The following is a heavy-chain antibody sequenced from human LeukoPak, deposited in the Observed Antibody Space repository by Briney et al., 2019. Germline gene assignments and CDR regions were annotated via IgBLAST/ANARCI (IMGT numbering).Heavy chain of an antibody. J-gene: IGHJ6*02. CDR2: INPNSGGT. CDR3: ARVEMEQWLPPAYYYYYGMDV. CDR1: GYTFTGYY. V-gene: IGHV1-2*02. Sequence: ASVKVSCKASGYTFTGYYMHWVRQAPGQGLEWMGWINPNSGGTNYAQKSQGRVTMTRDTSISTAYMELSRLRSDDTAVYYCARVEMEQWLPPAYYYYYGMDVWGQGTTVTVSS. D-gene: IGHD6-19*01.